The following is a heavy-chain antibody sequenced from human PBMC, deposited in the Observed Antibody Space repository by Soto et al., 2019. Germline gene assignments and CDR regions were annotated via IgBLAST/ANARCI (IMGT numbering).Heavy chain of an antibody. D-gene: IGHD3-3*01. Sequence: SETLSLTCTVSGGSISSGGYYWSWIRQHPGKGLEWIGYIYCSGSTYYNPSLKSRVTISVDTSKNQFSLKLSSVTAADTAVYYCAGNTGYDFWSGYYSGYYYGMDVWGQGTTVTVSS. CDR1: GGSISSGGYY. V-gene: IGHV4-31*03. J-gene: IGHJ6*02. CDR3: AGNTGYDFWSGYYSGYYYGMDV. CDR2: IYCSGST.